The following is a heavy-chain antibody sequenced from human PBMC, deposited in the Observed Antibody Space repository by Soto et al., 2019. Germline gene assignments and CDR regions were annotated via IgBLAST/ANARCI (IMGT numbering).Heavy chain of an antibody. V-gene: IGHV1-3*01. J-gene: IGHJ6*02. D-gene: IGHD5-18*01. CDR1: GYTFTSYA. CDR3: ASSVDTAMDYYYYGMDV. Sequence: ASVKGSCKASGYTFTSYAMHWVRQATGQRLEWMGWINAGNGNTKYSQKFQGRVTITADESTSTAYMELSSLRSEDTAVYYCASSVDTAMDYYYYGMDVWGQGTTVTVSS. CDR2: INAGNGNT.